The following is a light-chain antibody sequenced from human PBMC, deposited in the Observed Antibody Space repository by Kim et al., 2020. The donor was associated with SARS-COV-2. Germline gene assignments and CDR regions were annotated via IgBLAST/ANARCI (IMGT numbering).Light chain of an antibody. CDR1: TSKFGRHY. CDR3: AAWDDRLSGPV. Sequence: GQGVILSVSGSTSKFGRHYVCWYQQLPGTGPKVLIYRNNQRPSGVPGRFSGSKSGTSASLAISGLRSDDEADYHCAAWDDRLSGPVFGGGTQLTVL. J-gene: IGLJ3*02. CDR2: RNN. V-gene: IGLV1-47*01.